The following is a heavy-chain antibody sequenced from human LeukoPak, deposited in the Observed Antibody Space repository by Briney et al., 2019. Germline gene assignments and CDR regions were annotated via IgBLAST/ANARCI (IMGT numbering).Heavy chain of an antibody. CDR1: GYTLTELS. CDR3: ARDRDIVVVPAAIHYYGMDV. CDR2: FDPEDGET. V-gene: IGHV1-24*01. J-gene: IGHJ6*02. Sequence: ASVKVSCKVSGYTLTELSMHWVRQAPGKGLEWMGGFDPEDGETIYAQKFQGRVTMTEDTSTDTAYMELSSLRSEDTAVYYCARDRDIVVVPAAIHYYGMDVWGQGTTVTVSS. D-gene: IGHD2-2*01.